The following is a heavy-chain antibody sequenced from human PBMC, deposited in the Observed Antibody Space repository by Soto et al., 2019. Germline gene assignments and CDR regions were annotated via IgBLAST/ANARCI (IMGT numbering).Heavy chain of an antibody. J-gene: IGHJ5*02. CDR1: GYTFTSYG. V-gene: IGHV1-18*01. CDR2: ISAYNGNT. D-gene: IGHD6-13*01. Sequence: GASVKVSCKASGYTFTSYGITGVRQAPEQGLEWRGWISAYNGNTNYAQKLQGRVTMTTDTSTSTAYMELRSLRSDYTAVYYCAHPYSSSWYRFWFDPWGQGTLVTVSA. CDR3: AHPYSSSWYRFWFDP.